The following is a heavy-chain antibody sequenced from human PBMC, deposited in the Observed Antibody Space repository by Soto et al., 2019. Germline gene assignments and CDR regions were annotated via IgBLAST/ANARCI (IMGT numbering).Heavy chain of an antibody. D-gene: IGHD2-15*01. V-gene: IGHV1-46*01. CDR3: ARKENCRGGTCYSEYFHH. CDR1: GYIFTAYS. Sequence: QVQLVQSGAEVKKPGASVKVSCKTSGYIFTAYSMHWVRQAPGQGLEWMGVVNPSGGSAHYAQSYEGRVTLTRDTSTSTFYMELSSLRSEDTAVYYCARKENCRGGTCYSEYFHHWGQGTLVTDSS. J-gene: IGHJ1*01. CDR2: VNPSGGSA.